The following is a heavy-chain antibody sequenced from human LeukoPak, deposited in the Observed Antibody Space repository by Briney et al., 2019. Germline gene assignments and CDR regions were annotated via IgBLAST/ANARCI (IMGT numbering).Heavy chain of an antibody. CDR1: GGSISSYY. CDR3: LQQADY. D-gene: IGHD6-13*01. Sequence: KPSETLSLTCSISGGSISSYYWSWIRQPPGKGLEWIGYIYYSGSTKYNPSLKSRVTISVDTSKNQFSLKLSSVTAADTAVYYCLQQADYWGQGILVTVSS. CDR2: IYYSGST. V-gene: IGHV4-59*12. J-gene: IGHJ4*02.